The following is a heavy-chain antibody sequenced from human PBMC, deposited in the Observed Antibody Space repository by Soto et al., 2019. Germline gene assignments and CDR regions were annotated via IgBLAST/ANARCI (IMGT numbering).Heavy chain of an antibody. J-gene: IGHJ4*02. CDR1: GYSFTGYD. V-gene: IGHV1-8*01. Sequence: VQLVQSGAEVKKPGASVKVSCKASGYSFTGYDINWVRQATGQGLEWMGWMDPKSGDTGYAQKFQGRLTMTRDTSTSTAFMELTSLRSEDTAVYFCALYGDRGSMGDNWGQGTLVAVSS. CDR3: ALYGDRGSMGDN. D-gene: IGHD4-17*01. CDR2: MDPKSGDT.